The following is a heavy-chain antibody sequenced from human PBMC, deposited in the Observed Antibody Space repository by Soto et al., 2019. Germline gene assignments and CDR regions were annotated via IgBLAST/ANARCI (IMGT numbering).Heavy chain of an antibody. V-gene: IGHV1-69*02. Sequence: QVQLVQSGAEVKKPGSSVKVSCKASGGTFSSYTISWVRQAPGQGLEWMGRIIPILGIANYAQKFQGRVTMTADKPTSKAYMELSSLRSEDTALYYCARTEIVVVPAAETNAFDIWGQGTMVTVSS. J-gene: IGHJ3*02. D-gene: IGHD2-2*01. CDR1: GGTFSSYT. CDR3: ARTEIVVVPAAETNAFDI. CDR2: IIPILGIA.